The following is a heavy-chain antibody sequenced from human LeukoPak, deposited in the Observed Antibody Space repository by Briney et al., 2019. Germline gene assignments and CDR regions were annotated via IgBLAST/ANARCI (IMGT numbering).Heavy chain of an antibody. J-gene: IGHJ4*02. Sequence: PSETLSLTCTVSGGSISSGSYYWSWIRQPAGKGLEWIGRIYTSGSTNYNPSLKSRVTISVDTSKNQFPLKLSSVTAADTAVYYCARGDFWSGYYFYWGQGTLVTVSS. CDR3: ARGDFWSGYYFY. CDR2: IYTSGST. CDR1: GGSISSGSYY. D-gene: IGHD3-3*01. V-gene: IGHV4-61*02.